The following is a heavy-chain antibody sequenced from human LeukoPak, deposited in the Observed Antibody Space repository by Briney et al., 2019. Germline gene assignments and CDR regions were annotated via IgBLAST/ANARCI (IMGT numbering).Heavy chain of an antibody. V-gene: IGHV1-46*01. CDR2: INPSGST. D-gene: IGHD3/OR15-3a*01. CDR3: ARSPWTQHYMDV. Sequence: ASVKVSCKASGYTFTSYYMHWVRQAPGQGLEWMGIINPSGSTSYAQKFQGRVTMTRDTSTSTVYMELSSLRSEDTAVYYCARSPWTQHYMDVWGKGTTVTVSS. CDR1: GYTFTSYY. J-gene: IGHJ6*03.